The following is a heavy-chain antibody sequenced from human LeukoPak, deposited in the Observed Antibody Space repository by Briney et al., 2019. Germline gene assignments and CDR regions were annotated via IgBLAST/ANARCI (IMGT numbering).Heavy chain of an antibody. Sequence: SETLSLTCTVAGDSISNSNYYWGWIRQPPGKGLEWIGTIYYSGSTYYNPSLMSRVAISVDTSKNQFSLKLTSVTAADMAVYFCARIFRGYSGGGWYKSWFDPWGQGTLVTVSS. D-gene: IGHD2-15*01. CDR1: GDSISNSNYY. J-gene: IGHJ5*02. V-gene: IGHV4-39*07. CDR3: ARIFRGYSGGGWYKSWFDP. CDR2: IYYSGST.